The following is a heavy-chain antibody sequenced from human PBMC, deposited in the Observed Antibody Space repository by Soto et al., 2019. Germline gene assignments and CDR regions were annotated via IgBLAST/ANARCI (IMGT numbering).Heavy chain of an antibody. V-gene: IGHV3-48*03. CDR1: RFTFSTYA. J-gene: IGHJ4*01. D-gene: IGHD5-12*01. CDR2: ISSSGSSV. CDR3: VRYCSSTLCNGVATRTFDY. Sequence: GGSLRLSCAASRFTFSTYAMHWVRQAPGKGLEWVSCISSSGSSVYYADSVKGRFTISRDNSRNSLYLQMNSLRDEDTAIYYCVRYCSSTLCNGVATRTFDYWGHGTLVTVSS.